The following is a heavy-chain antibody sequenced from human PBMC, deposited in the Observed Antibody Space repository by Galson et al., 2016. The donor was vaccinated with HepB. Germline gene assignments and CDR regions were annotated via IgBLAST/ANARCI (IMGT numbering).Heavy chain of an antibody. D-gene: IGHD3-10*01. Sequence: SVKVSCKASGYSFTGYFLNWVRQAPGQGLEWMGWIGPGSGDTKYAQKFQGRVTITRDRSISTVTMELNRLRSDDTAVYYCARSTGFGIRIDYWGQGTQATVSS. V-gene: IGHV1-2*02. CDR3: ARSTGFGIRIDY. CDR1: GYSFTGYF. CDR2: IGPGSGDT. J-gene: IGHJ4*02.